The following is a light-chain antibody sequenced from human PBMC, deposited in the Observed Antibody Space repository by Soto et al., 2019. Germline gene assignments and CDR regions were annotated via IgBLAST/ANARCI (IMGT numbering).Light chain of an antibody. CDR2: RAS. CDR3: HQRGGLPDA. CDR1: QPVNDNY. V-gene: IGKV3-20*01. J-gene: IGKJ1*01. Sequence: EILFSLSPDTLTLSPGERATLSCRARQPVNDNYVAWYQQKPGQAPRLLIFRASSKATGIPDRFSGSGSGTEFILTISGLEPEDFGIYHCHQRGGLPDAFGQGTKVDIK.